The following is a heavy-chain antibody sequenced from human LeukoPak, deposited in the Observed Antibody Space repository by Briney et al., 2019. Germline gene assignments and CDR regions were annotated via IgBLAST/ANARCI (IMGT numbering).Heavy chain of an antibody. CDR3: ARDEYQLLFFYYYYYMDV. CDR2: IKHDGSEK. D-gene: IGHD2-2*01. Sequence: GGSLRLSCAVSGFPFSTFWMSWVRQAPGKGLEWVANIKHDGSEKYYVDSVKGRFTISRDNAKNSLYLQMNSLRAEDTAVYYCARDEYQLLFFYYYYYMDVWGKGTTVTVSS. CDR1: GFPFSTFW. J-gene: IGHJ6*03. V-gene: IGHV3-7*01.